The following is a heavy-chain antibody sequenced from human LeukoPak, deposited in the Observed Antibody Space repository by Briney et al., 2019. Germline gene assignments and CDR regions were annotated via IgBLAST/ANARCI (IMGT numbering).Heavy chain of an antibody. V-gene: IGHV1-18*04. D-gene: IGHD4-17*01. CDR2: IRIYTNNT. J-gene: IGHJ2*01. Sequence: ASVKVSCKASGYTFTSYYMHWVRQAPGQGLEWMGWIRIYTNNTYYAQKFQGRITMTSDTFTSTAYMELRSLRSDDTAVYYCVRDSSTVTPLALHWYFDLWGRGTLVTVSS. CDR1: GYTFTSYY. CDR3: VRDSSTVTPLALHWYFDL.